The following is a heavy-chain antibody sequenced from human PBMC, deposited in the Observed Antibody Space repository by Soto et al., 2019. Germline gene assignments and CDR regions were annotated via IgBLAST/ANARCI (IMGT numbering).Heavy chain of an antibody. Sequence: EVQLVESGGGLVQPGGSLRLSCAASGFTFSSYELNWVRQAPGKGLEWVSYISTSPGGIYYGDSVKGRFTLSRDNAKNALYLQMNSLRVEDTAVYYCARERYDSGRPLDYWGQGTQVTVSS. CDR2: ISTSPGGI. CDR3: ARERYDSGRPLDY. V-gene: IGHV3-48*03. D-gene: IGHD3-10*01. J-gene: IGHJ4*02. CDR1: GFTFSSYE.